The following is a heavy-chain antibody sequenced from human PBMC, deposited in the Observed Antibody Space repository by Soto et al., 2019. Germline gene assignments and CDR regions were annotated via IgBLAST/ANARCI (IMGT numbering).Heavy chain of an antibody. CDR1: GFTFSSYA. J-gene: IGHJ4*02. V-gene: IGHV3-23*01. D-gene: IGHD3-16*01. Sequence: EVQLLESGGGLVQPGGSLRLSCEASGFTFSSYAMSWVRQAPGKGLAWVSGISVSGGSTYYAESVKGRFTISRDNSKNTLYLQMNSLRAEDTAVYYCASNTRYDPPDYWGQGTLVTVSS. CDR2: ISVSGGST. CDR3: ASNTRYDPPDY.